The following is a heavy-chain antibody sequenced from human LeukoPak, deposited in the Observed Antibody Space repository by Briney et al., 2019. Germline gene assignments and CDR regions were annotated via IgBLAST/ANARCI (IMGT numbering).Heavy chain of an antibody. Sequence: ASVKVSCKASGYTFTTYAMHWVRQAPGQRPEWMGRINTGNGNTKYSQKFQGRVTNTRDTSASTAYMELSSLRSEDTAVYYCARGLVVRGVNGVTFDYWGQGTLVTVSS. D-gene: IGHD3-10*01. CDR3: ARGLVVRGVNGVTFDY. V-gene: IGHV1-3*04. CDR2: INTGNGNT. CDR1: GYTFTTYA. J-gene: IGHJ4*02.